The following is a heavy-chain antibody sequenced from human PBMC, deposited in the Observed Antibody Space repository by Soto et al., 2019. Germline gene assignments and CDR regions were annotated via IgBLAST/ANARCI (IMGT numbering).Heavy chain of an antibody. J-gene: IGHJ3*02. CDR1: GFTFSSYE. V-gene: IGHV3-48*03. CDR2: ISSSGSTI. D-gene: IGHD1-7*01. Sequence: GGSLRLSCAASGFTFSSYEMNWVRQAPGKGLEWVSYISSSGSTIYYADSVKGRFTISRDNAKNSLYLQMNSLRAEDTAVYYCVSNWNYAFDIWGQGTMVTVSS. CDR3: VSNWNYAFDI.